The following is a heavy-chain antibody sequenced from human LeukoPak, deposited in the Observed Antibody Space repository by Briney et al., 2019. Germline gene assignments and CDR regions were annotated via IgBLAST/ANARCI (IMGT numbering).Heavy chain of an antibody. Sequence: SETLSLTCAVYGGSFSGYYWSWIRQPPGKGLEWIGEINHSGSTNYNPSLKSRVTIPVDTSKNQFSLKLSSVTAADTAVYYCARPLIAATGVFDYWGQGTLVTVSS. CDR3: ARPLIAATGVFDY. CDR2: INHSGST. CDR1: GGSFSGYY. J-gene: IGHJ4*02. D-gene: IGHD6-13*01. V-gene: IGHV4-34*01.